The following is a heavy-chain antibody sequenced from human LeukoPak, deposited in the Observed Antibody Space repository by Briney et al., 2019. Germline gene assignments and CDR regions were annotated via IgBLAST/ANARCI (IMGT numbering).Heavy chain of an antibody. CDR3: AKDGGGSIAVAGYFDY. J-gene: IGHJ4*02. Sequence: PGRSLRLSCAASGFTFDDYAMHWVRQAPGKGLEWVSGISWNSGSIGYADSVKGRFTISRDNAKNSLYLQMNSLRAEDTALYYCAKDGGGSIAVAGYFDYWGQGTLVTVSS. D-gene: IGHD6-19*01. CDR1: GFTFDDYA. CDR2: ISWNSGSI. V-gene: IGHV3-9*01.